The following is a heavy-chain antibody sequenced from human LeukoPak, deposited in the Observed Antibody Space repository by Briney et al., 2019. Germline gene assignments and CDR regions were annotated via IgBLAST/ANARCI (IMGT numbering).Heavy chain of an antibody. V-gene: IGHV3-23*01. Sequence: GGSLRLSCAASGFTFSSYAITWVRQAPGKGLEWVSSIRSTGDSTFYADSVKGRFTISRDNSKNTVYLLMNSLRTEDTAVYYCGRSRRINASLYYYMDVWGKGTTVTISS. CDR2: IRSTGDST. D-gene: IGHD2-15*01. CDR3: GRSRRINASLYYYMDV. CDR1: GFTFSSYA. J-gene: IGHJ6*03.